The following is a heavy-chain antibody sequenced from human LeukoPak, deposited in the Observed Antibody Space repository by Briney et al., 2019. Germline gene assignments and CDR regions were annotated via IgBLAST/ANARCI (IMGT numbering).Heavy chain of an antibody. J-gene: IGHJ6*03. D-gene: IGHD2-2*01. CDR1: GGTFSSYA. CDR2: IIPIFGTA. CDR3: ARTVWGVPAADNNYYYYYMDV. Sequence: SVKVSCKASGGTFSSYAISWVRQAPGQGLEWMGGIIPIFGTANYAQKFQGRVTITTDESTSTAYMELSSLRSEDTAVYYCARTVWGVPAADNNYYYYYMDVWGKGTAVTVSS. V-gene: IGHV1-69*05.